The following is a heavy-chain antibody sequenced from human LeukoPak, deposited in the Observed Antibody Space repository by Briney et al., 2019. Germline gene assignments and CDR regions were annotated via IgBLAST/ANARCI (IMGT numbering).Heavy chain of an antibody. Sequence: ASVKVSCKVSGYTLTELSMHWVRQAPGKRLEWMGGFDPEDGETIYAQKFQGRVTMTEDTSTDTAYMELSSLRSEDTAVYYCAAGITMVRGVIRYWGQGTLVTVSS. CDR1: GYTLTELS. D-gene: IGHD3-10*01. CDR3: AAGITMVRGVIRY. J-gene: IGHJ4*02. V-gene: IGHV1-24*01. CDR2: FDPEDGET.